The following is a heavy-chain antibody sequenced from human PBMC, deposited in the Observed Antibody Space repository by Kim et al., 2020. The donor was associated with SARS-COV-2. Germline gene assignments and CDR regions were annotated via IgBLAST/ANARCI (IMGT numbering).Heavy chain of an antibody. V-gene: IGHV3-73*01. D-gene: IGHD1-7*01. CDR3: TRLSGATGTTRGYYYYGMDV. Sequence: GGSLRLSCAASGFTFSGSAMHWVRQASGKGLEWVGRIRSKANSYATAYAASVKGRFTISRDDSKNTAYLQMNSLKTEDTAVYYCTRLSGATGTTRGYYYYGMDVWGQGTTVTVSS. J-gene: IGHJ6*02. CDR1: GFTFSGSA. CDR2: IRSKANSYAT.